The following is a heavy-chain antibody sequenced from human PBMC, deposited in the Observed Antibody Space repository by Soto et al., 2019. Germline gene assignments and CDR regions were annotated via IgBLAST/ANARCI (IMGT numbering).Heavy chain of an antibody. J-gene: IGHJ3*02. V-gene: IGHV4-31*03. D-gene: IGHD6-19*01. CDR2: IYYSGST. CDR3: ARDYHSGGAFDI. CDR1: GDSISSGGYY. Sequence: SETLSITFTVSGDSISSGGYYWSWIRQHPGKGLEWIGYIYYSGSTYYNPSLKSRVTISVDTSKNQFSLKLSSVTAADTAVYYCARDYHSGGAFDIWGQGTMVTVSS.